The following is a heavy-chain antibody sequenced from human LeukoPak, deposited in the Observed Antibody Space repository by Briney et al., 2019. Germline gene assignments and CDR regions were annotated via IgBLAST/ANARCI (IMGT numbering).Heavy chain of an antibody. J-gene: IGHJ4*02. D-gene: IGHD3-10*01. CDR2: ISPFNGDT. Sequence: ASVKVSCKASGYTFTGYYMHWVRQAPGQGPEWMGWISPFNGDTNYAQKFQGKVTMTTDTSTNTAYMDLRNLRSDDTAVYYCAIGKNYGHGVFDNWGQGTLVIVSS. CDR1: GYTFTGYY. CDR3: AIGKNYGHGVFDN. V-gene: IGHV1-18*04.